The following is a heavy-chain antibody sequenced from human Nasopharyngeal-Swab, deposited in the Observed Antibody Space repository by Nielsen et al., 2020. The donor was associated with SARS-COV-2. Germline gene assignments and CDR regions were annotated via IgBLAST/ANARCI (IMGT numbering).Heavy chain of an antibody. Sequence: GESLKISCAASGFTFSDYYMSWIRQAPGKGLEWVSYISSSGSTIYYADSVKGRFTISRDNAKNSLYLQMNSLRAEDTAVYYCARDGEVGATTGIDYWGQGTLVTVSS. CDR1: GFTFSDYY. V-gene: IGHV3-11*04. D-gene: IGHD1-26*01. CDR2: ISSSGSTI. CDR3: ARDGEVGATTGIDY. J-gene: IGHJ4*02.